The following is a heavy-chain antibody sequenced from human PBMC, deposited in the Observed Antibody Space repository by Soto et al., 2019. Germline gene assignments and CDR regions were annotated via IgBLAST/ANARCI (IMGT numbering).Heavy chain of an antibody. CDR3: AREGRIAVAGFDY. Sequence: ESVGGVVQPGRSLRLSCAASGFTFSSYGMHWVRQAPGKGLEWVAVIWYDGSNKYYADSVKGRFTISRDNSKNTLYLQMNSLRAEDTAVYYCAREGRIAVAGFDYWGQGTLVTVSS. CDR1: GFTFSSYG. J-gene: IGHJ4*02. CDR2: IWYDGSNK. V-gene: IGHV3-33*01. D-gene: IGHD6-19*01.